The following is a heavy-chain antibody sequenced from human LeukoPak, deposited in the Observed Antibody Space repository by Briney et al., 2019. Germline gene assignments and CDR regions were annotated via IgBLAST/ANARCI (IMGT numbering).Heavy chain of an antibody. V-gene: IGHV3-30*04. CDR3: ARDLQMYYYDSSGYLGGYYYYYGMDV. CDR1: GFTFSNYA. Sequence: GGSLRLSCAVSGFTFSNYALHWVLQAPGKGLEWVAVISYDGSNKYYADSVEGRFTISRDNSKSTLYLQMNSLRAEDTAVYYCARDLQMYYYDSSGYLGGYYYYYGMDVWGQGTTVTVSS. D-gene: IGHD3-22*01. CDR2: ISYDGSNK. J-gene: IGHJ6*02.